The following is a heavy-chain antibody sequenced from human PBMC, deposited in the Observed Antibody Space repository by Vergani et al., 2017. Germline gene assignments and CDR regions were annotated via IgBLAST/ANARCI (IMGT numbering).Heavy chain of an antibody. Sequence: QVQLVQSGAEVKKPGASVKVSCTVSGYTLTELSMHWVRQAPGKGLEWMGGFDPEDGETIYAQKFQGRVTMTEDTSTDTAYMELSSLRSEDTAVYYCATGFSGRVLWFGESYYFDYWGQGTLVTVSS. CDR1: GYTLTELS. D-gene: IGHD3-10*01. CDR2: FDPEDGET. V-gene: IGHV1-24*01. J-gene: IGHJ4*02. CDR3: ATGFSGRVLWFGESYYFDY.